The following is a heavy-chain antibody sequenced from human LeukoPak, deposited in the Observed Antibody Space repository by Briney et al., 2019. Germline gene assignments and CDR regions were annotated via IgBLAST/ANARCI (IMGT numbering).Heavy chain of an antibody. J-gene: IGHJ5*02. CDR3: ARDWAGVIVTNWFDP. D-gene: IGHD3-16*02. V-gene: IGHV1-2*02. CDR1: GFTFSDYF. Sequence: ASVKVSCKASGFTFSDYFIHWVRQAPGQGLEWMGWIIPKSGATNFAQRFRDRVTVTSDTSTVYMDLSRLTSDDTAVYYCARDWAGVIVTNWFDPWGQGTLVTVSS. CDR2: IIPKSGAT.